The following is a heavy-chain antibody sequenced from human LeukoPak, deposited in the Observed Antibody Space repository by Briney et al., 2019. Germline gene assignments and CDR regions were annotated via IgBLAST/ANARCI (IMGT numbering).Heavy chain of an antibody. CDR1: GYTFTSYY. CDR3: AREFLFTESLGSRGPLHFDY. J-gene: IGHJ4*02. CDR2: INPSGGST. D-gene: IGHD3-10*01. Sequence: GASVKVSCKASGYTFTSYYMHWVRQAPGQGLEWMGIINPSGGSTSYAQKFQGRVTMTRDMSTSTVYMELSSLRSEDTAVYYCAREFLFTESLGSRGPLHFDYWGQGTLATASS. V-gene: IGHV1-46*01.